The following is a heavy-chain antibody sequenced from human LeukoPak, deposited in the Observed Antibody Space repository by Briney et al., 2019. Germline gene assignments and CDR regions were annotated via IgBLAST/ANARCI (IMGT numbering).Heavy chain of an antibody. CDR3: ARSPLPDNFDY. Sequence: SETLSLTCTVSGGSISSYYWSWIRQPPGKGLEWIGYIYYSGSTNYNPSLKSRVTISVDTSKNQFSLKLSSVTAADTAVYYCARSPLPDNFDYWGQGTLVTVSS. V-gene: IGHV4-59*01. CDR2: IYYSGST. CDR1: GGSISSYY. J-gene: IGHJ4*02. D-gene: IGHD2-15*01.